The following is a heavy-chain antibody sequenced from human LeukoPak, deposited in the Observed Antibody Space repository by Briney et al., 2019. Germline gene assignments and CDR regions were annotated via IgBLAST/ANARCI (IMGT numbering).Heavy chain of an antibody. J-gene: IGHJ4*02. CDR1: GFAFSIYA. V-gene: IGHV3-23*01. CDR3: ARSGYGPRYYFDY. CDR2: LSGGADEI. Sequence: PGGSLRLSCVASGFAFSIYAMSWVRQAPGKGLEWISTLSGGADEIFYVDSVKGRFSISRDNAENSLYLQMTSLRAEDTAIYYCARSGYGPRYYFDYWGQGTLVTVSA. D-gene: IGHD5-12*01.